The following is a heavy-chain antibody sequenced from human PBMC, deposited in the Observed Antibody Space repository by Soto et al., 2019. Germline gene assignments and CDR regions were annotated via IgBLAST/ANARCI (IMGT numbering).Heavy chain of an antibody. D-gene: IGHD2-2*01. Sequence: ASVKVSCKASGYTFTSYGISWVRQAPGQGLERMGWISAYNGNTNYAQKHQGRVTMTTDTSTSTAYMELRSLRSDDTAVYYCARSPPYCSSTSCRPKYPTDAFDIWGQGTMVTVSS. CDR1: GYTFTSYG. V-gene: IGHV1-18*01. CDR3: ARSPPYCSSTSCRPKYPTDAFDI. J-gene: IGHJ3*02. CDR2: ISAYNGNT.